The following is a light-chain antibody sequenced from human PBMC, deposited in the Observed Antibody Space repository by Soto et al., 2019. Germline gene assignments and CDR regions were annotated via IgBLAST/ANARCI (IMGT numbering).Light chain of an antibody. CDR3: AAWDDSLGGPV. CDR1: SSNIGGEA. Sequence: QAVVAQPPSASGTPGQRVTISCSGGSSNIGGEAVSWYQQFPGTAPKLLIFDTTQRPSGVPDRFSASKSGTSASLAISGLQSEDEADHYCAAWDDSLGGPVFGGGTKVTVL. V-gene: IGLV1-44*01. CDR2: DTT. J-gene: IGLJ3*02.